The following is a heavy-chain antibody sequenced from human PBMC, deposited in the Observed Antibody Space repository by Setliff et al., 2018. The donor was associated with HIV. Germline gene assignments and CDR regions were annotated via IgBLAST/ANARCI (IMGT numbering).Heavy chain of an antibody. CDR3: AKDTEGYYDSSGDLDY. D-gene: IGHD3-22*01. V-gene: IGHV3-23*01. Sequence: GGSLRLSCAASGFTFSSYEMSWVRQAPGKGLEWVSAISGSGGSTYYADSVKGRFTISRDNSKNMLYLQMNSLRAADTAVYYCAKDTEGYYDSSGDLDYWGQGTLVTVSS. J-gene: IGHJ4*02. CDR2: ISGSGGST. CDR1: GFTFSSYE.